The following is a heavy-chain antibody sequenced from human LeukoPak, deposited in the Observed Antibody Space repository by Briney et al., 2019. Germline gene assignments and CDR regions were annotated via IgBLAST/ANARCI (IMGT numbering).Heavy chain of an antibody. CDR1: GGSFSGYY. Sequence: SETLSLTCAVYGGSFSGYYWSWIRQPPGKGLEWIGEINHSGSTNYNPSLKSRVTISVDTSKNQFSLKLSSVTAADTAVYYCARGIYVDIVATAPPFDYWGQGTLVTVSS. CDR3: ARGIYVDIVATAPPFDY. V-gene: IGHV4-34*01. CDR2: INHSGST. J-gene: IGHJ4*02. D-gene: IGHD5-12*01.